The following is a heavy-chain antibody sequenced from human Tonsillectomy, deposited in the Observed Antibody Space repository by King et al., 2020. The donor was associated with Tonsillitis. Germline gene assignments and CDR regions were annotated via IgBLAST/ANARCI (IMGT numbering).Heavy chain of an antibody. J-gene: IGHJ6*02. D-gene: IGHD2-2*01. V-gene: IGHV3-30*03. CDR1: GFTFSNYG. CDR2: ISYDGSNK. CDR3: ALLVDCSSVSCHEDYDGMDV. Sequence: VQLVESGGGVVQPGRSLRLSCAASGFTFSNYGMHWVRQAPGKGLEWVAVISYDGSNKYYADSVKGRFTISRDNSKNTLSLQMNSLRAEDTAVYYCALLVDCSSVSCHEDYDGMDVWGQGTTVTVSS.